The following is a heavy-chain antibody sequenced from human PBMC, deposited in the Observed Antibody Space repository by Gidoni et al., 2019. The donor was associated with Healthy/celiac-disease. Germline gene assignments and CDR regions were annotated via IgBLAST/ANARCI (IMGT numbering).Heavy chain of an antibody. CDR1: GCTFRSYG. Sequence: QVQLVESGGGVVQPGRSLRRSCAASGCTFRSYGMHWVRRAPGKRLEWVAVIMYDGSNQYYADSVKGRFTISRDNSKNTLYLQMNSLRVEDTAVYYCATLAYWGQGTLVTVSS. V-gene: IGHV3-33*01. CDR3: ATLAY. J-gene: IGHJ4*02. CDR2: IMYDGSNQ.